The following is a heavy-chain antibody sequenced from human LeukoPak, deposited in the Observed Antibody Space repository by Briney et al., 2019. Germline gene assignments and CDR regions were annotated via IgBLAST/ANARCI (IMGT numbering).Heavy chain of an antibody. V-gene: IGHV4-59*01. Sequence: SETLSLTCTVSGGSISSYYWSWIRQPPGKGLEWIGYIYYSGSTNYNPSLKSRVTISVDTSKNQFSLKLSSVTAADTAVYYCARDRGTAIDYWGQGTLVTVSS. CDR2: IYYSGST. CDR3: ARDRGTAIDY. J-gene: IGHJ4*02. CDR1: GGSISSYY. D-gene: IGHD5-18*01.